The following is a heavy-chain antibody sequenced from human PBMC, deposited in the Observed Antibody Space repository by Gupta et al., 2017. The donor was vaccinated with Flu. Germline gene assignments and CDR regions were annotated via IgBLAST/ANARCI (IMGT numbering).Heavy chain of an antibody. V-gene: IGHV3-9*02. CDR2: INWNSGRL. Sequence: EVQLVESGGGLVQPGRSLRLSCAASGFTSDDSAMHWVRQAPGKGLEWVSGINWNSGRLVYADSVKGRFTISRDNAKNSLYLQMNSLRPEDTALYYCAKDSRAEYLVRGPLESWGQGILVTVSS. CDR1: GFTSDDSA. CDR3: AKDSRAEYLVRGPLES. D-gene: IGHD6-6*01. J-gene: IGHJ4*02.